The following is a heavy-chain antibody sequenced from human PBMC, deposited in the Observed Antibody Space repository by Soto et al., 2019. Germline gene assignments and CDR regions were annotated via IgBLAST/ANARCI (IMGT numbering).Heavy chain of an antibody. CDR2: IYSGGST. J-gene: IGHJ4*02. V-gene: IGHV3-66*01. D-gene: IGHD1-7*01. CDR3: ARGPYNWNYGILGY. Sequence: EVQLVESGGGLVQPGGSLRLSCAASGFTVSSNYMSWVRQAPGKGLEWVSVIYSGGSTYYADSVKGRFTISRDNSKNTLYLQMNSLRAEDTAVYYCARGPYNWNYGILGYWGQGTLVTVSS. CDR1: GFTVSSNY.